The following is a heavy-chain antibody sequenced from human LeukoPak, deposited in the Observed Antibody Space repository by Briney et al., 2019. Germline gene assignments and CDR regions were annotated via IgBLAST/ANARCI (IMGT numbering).Heavy chain of an antibody. CDR1: GVSIFSYY. J-gene: IGHJ4*02. D-gene: IGHD3-9*01. V-gene: IGHV4-59*08. Sequence: SETLSLTCSVSGVSIFSYYWNWIRQPPGKVLEWIGYVHYSGSTNYNPSLKSRVTISVDTSKSQFSLKLSSATAADTAVYFCQAGGCIRYFDYWGQGTLLTVSS. CDR3: QAGGCIRYFDY. CDR2: VHYSGST.